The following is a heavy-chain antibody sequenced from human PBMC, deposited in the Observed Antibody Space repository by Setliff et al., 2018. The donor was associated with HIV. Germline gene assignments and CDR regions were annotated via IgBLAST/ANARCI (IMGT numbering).Heavy chain of an antibody. CDR2: INPSEGNT. CDR1: GYTFINYY. Sequence: GASVKVSCKTSGYTFINYYVHWMQQAPGQGTEWLGVINPSEGNTNRAPRFQDRVIVTRDTSTSTVYLELRRLTSEDTAIYYCARDHIQPISDYYFDVWGQGTPVTVSS. J-gene: IGHJ4*02. CDR3: ARDHIQPISDYYFDV. V-gene: IGHV1-46*01. D-gene: IGHD5-18*01.